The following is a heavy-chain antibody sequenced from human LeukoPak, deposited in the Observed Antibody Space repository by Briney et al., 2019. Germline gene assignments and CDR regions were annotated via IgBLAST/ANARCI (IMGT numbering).Heavy chain of an antibody. D-gene: IGHD2-21*02. CDR2: IYYSGST. J-gene: IGHJ3*02. Sequence: SETLSLTCTVSGGSISSYYWSWIRQPPGKGLEWIGYIYYSGSTNYNPSLKSRVTISVDTSKNQFSLKLSSVTAADTAVYYRARGVVVVTAIVPDAFDIWGQGTMVTVSS. CDR3: ARGVVVVTAIVPDAFDI. V-gene: IGHV4-59*01. CDR1: GGSISSYY.